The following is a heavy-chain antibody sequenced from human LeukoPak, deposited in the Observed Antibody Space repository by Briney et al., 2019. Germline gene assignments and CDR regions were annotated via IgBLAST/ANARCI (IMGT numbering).Heavy chain of an antibody. J-gene: IGHJ6*03. Sequence: PSETLSLTCTVSGGSISSSSYYWGWIRQPPGKGLEWIGSIYYSGSTYYNPSLKSRVTISLDTSKNQFSLNLSSMTAADTAVYYCARDASGYYDPGTYYNVYMDVWGKGTTVTISS. CDR3: ARDASGYYDPGTYYNVYMDV. D-gene: IGHD3-10*01. V-gene: IGHV4-39*07. CDR1: GGSISSSSYY. CDR2: IYYSGST.